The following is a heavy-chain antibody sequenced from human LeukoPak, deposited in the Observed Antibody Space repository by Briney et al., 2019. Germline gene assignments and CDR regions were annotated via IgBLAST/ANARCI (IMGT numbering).Heavy chain of an antibody. CDR2: INHSGST. CDR1: GGSFSGYY. J-gene: IGHJ6*02. V-gene: IGHV4-34*01. Sequence: SETLSLTCAVYGGSFSGYYWSWIRQPPGKGLEWIGEINHSGSTNYNPSLKSRVTISVDTSKNQFSLKLSSVTAADTAVYYCARDRTYYYDSSGYYNPLEYYYGMDVWGQGTTVTVSS. CDR3: ARDRTYYYDSSGYYNPLEYYYGMDV. D-gene: IGHD3-22*01.